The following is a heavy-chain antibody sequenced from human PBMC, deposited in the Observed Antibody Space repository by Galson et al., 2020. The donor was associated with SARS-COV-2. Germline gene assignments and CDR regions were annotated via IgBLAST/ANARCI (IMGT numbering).Heavy chain of an antibody. D-gene: IGHD2-8*01. CDR2: ISETGTIA. Sequence: GGSLRLSCAAFGVTFSNSVLSWVRQAPGKGLEWVSTISETGTIARYADSLKGRFTISRDNSNNMLYLQMSSLRAEDTAIYYCVKHHNNEGGYWGQGTLVTVSS. V-gene: IGHV3-23*01. CDR1: GVTFSNSV. J-gene: IGHJ4*02. CDR3: VKHHNNEGGY.